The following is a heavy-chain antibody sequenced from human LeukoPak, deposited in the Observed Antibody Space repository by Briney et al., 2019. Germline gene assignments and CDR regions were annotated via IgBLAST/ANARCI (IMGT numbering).Heavy chain of an antibody. J-gene: IGHJ4*02. CDR3: ARVVGGWVTATHHFDY. CDR1: GFTFSSHD. CDR2: ISYDGGKK. V-gene: IGHV3-30*03. Sequence: PGGSLRLSCAASGFTFSSHDMHWVRQAPGKGLEWVAIISYDGGKKDYADSVKGRFTISRDNAKNSLYLQMNSLRAEDTAVYYYARVVGGWVTATHHFDYWGQGTLVTVSS. D-gene: IGHD2-21*02.